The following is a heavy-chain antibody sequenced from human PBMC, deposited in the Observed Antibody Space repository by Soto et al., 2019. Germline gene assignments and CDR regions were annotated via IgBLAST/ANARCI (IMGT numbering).Heavy chain of an antibody. D-gene: IGHD3-22*01. J-gene: IGHJ4*02. CDR1: GGSFSGYY. V-gene: IGHV4-34*01. CDR2: INHSGST. Sequence: QVQLQQWGAGLLKPSETLSLTCAVYGGSFSGYYWSWIRQPPGKGLEWIGEINHSGSTNYNPSLKSRVTISVYTSKNQFSLKRSSVTAADTAVYYCARDYYDSSGRPTIDYWGQGTLVTVSS. CDR3: ARDYYDSSGRPTIDY.